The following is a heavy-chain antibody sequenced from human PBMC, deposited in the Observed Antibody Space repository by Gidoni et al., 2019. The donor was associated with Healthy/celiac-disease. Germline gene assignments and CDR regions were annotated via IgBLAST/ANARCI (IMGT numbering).Heavy chain of an antibody. CDR3: ARDGAGIAY. J-gene: IGHJ4*02. CDR1: GFTFSSYG. CDR2: IWYDGSNK. V-gene: IGHV3-33*01. D-gene: IGHD6-13*01. Sequence: QVQLVESGGGVVQPGRSLRLSCAASGFTFSSYGMHWVRQAPGKGLEWGAVIWYDGSNKYYADSVKGRFTISRDNSKNTLYLQMNSLRAEDTAVYYCARDGAGIAYWGQGTLVTVSS.